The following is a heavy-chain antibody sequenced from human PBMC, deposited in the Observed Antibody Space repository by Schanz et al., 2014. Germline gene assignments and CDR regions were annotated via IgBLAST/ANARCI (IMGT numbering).Heavy chain of an antibody. CDR2: ISPYNGNT. V-gene: IGHV1-18*01. Sequence: QVQLVQSGAEVKKPGSPVKVSCKSSGGTFSSYVISWVRQAPGQGLEWMGWISPYNGNTNYAQKLQGRVTMTADTSTSTAYMDLRSLRSDDTAVYYCARDQSPYPNSSDVRYFDYWGQGSLVTVSS. CDR1: GGTFSSYV. D-gene: IGHD6-6*01. J-gene: IGHJ4*02. CDR3: ARDQSPYPNSSDVRYFDY.